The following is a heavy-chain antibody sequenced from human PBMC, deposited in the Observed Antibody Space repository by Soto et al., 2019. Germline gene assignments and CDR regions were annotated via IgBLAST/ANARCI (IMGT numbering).Heavy chain of an antibody. CDR1: GFTFSSYW. CDR3: AREVAYYDFWSGPAYYFDY. Sequence: GGSLRLSCAASGFTFSSYWMSWVRQAPGKGLEWVANIKQDGSEKYYVDSVKGRFTISRDNAKNSLYLQMNSLRAEDTAVYYCAREVAYYDFWSGPAYYFDYWGQGTLVTVSS. J-gene: IGHJ4*02. CDR2: IKQDGSEK. D-gene: IGHD3-3*01. V-gene: IGHV3-7*01.